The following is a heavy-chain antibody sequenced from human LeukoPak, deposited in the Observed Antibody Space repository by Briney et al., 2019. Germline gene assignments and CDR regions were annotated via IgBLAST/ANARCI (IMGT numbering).Heavy chain of an antibody. CDR2: INAGNGNT. V-gene: IGHV1-3*01. J-gene: IGHJ4*02. Sequence: ASVKVSCKASGYTFTSYAMHWVRQAPGQRLEWMGWINAGNGNTKYSQKFQGRVTITRDTSASTAYMELSSLRSEDTAVYYCARDSGGWFGEQDWGQGTLVTVSS. CDR1: GYTFTSYA. CDR3: ARDSGGWFGEQD. D-gene: IGHD3-10*01.